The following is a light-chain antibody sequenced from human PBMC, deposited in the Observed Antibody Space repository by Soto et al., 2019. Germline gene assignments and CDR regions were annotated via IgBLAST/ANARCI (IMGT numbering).Light chain of an antibody. CDR1: QSVSRSN. Sequence: EIVLTQSPGTLSLSPGERATLSCRASQSVSRSNFAWYQQKPGQAPRLLIYGASSRATGIPDRFSGAGSGTDFTLSINRLEPEDFAVYYCQHYDTSLTFGGGTKVGL. V-gene: IGKV3-20*01. CDR2: GAS. CDR3: QHYDTSLT. J-gene: IGKJ4*01.